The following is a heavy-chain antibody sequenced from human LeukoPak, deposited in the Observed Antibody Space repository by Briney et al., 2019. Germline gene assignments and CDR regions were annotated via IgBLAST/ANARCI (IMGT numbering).Heavy chain of an antibody. Sequence: ASVKVSCKASGYTFTSYYMHWVRQAPGQGLEWMGIINLSGGSTSYAQKFQGRVTMARDTSTSTVYMELSSLRSEDTAVYYCARGGTGTLYDRNYQNDAFDIWGQGTMVTVSS. D-gene: IGHD1-7*01. J-gene: IGHJ3*02. V-gene: IGHV1-46*01. CDR3: ARGGTGTLYDRNYQNDAFDI. CDR2: INLSGGST. CDR1: GYTFTSYY.